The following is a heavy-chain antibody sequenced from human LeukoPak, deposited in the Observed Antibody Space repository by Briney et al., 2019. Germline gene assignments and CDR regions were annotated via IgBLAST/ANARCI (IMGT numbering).Heavy chain of an antibody. D-gene: IGHD4-23*01. CDR3: AKDPNGDYVGTFDF. CDR2: IIPIFGTA. J-gene: IGHJ3*01. CDR1: GGTFSSYA. V-gene: IGHV1-69*13. Sequence: SVKVSCKASGGTFSSYAISWVRQAPGQGLEWMGGIIPIFGTANYAQKFQGRVTITADESTSTAYMELSSLRSEDTAVYYCAKDPNGDYVGTFDFWGQGTMVTVSS.